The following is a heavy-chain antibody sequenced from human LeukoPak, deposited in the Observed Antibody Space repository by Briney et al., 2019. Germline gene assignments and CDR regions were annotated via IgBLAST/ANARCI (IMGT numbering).Heavy chain of an antibody. CDR3: ASVLRFLEWLSKGAFDI. D-gene: IGHD3-3*01. CDR1: GGSISSGDYY. Sequence: SETLSLTCTVSGGSISSGDYYWSWIRQPPGKGLEWIGYIYYSGSTYYNPSLKSRVTISVDTSKNQFSLKLSSVTAADTAVYYCASVLRFLEWLSKGAFDIWGQGTMVTVSS. CDR2: IYYSGST. V-gene: IGHV4-30-4*08. J-gene: IGHJ3*02.